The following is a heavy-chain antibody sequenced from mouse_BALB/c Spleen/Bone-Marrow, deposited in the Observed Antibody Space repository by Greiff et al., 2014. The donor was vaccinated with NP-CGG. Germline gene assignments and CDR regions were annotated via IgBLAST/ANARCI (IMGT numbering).Heavy chain of an antibody. CDR3: ASATTATYYAMDY. Sequence: EVQLQQSGAELVKPGASVKLSCTASGFNIKDTYMHWVKQRPEQGLEWIGRIDPANGNTKYDPKFQGKATITTDTSSNTAYLQVSSLTPEDTAVYYCASATTATYYAMDYWGQGTSVTVSS. CDR2: IDPANGNT. J-gene: IGHJ4*01. CDR1: GFNIKDTY. D-gene: IGHD1-2*01. V-gene: IGHV14-3*02.